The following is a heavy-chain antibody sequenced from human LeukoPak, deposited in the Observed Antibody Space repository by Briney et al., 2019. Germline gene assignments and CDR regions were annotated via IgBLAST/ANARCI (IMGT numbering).Heavy chain of an antibody. CDR3: ARDPKSIAAAGHPA. J-gene: IGHJ4*02. Sequence: SETLSLICTVSGGSISSGGYYWSWFRQHPGKGLEWIGYIYYSGSTYYNPSLKSRVTISVDTSKNQFSLKLSSVTAADTAVYYCARDPKSIAAAGHPAWGQGTLVTVSS. CDR2: IYYSGST. CDR1: GGSISSGGYY. V-gene: IGHV4-31*03. D-gene: IGHD6-13*01.